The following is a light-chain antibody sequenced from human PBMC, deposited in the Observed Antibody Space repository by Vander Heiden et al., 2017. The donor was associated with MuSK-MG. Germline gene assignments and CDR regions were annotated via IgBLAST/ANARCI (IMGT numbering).Light chain of an antibody. Sequence: IQMTQSPSSLSASVGDRVTITCRASQSISSYLNWYQQKPGKAPKLLIYAASSLQSGVPSRFSGSGSGTDFTLTISSLQPEDFAAYYCQQSDSNPRFTFGQGTKLEIK. CDR3: QQSDSNPRFT. V-gene: IGKV1-39*01. CDR1: QSISSY. J-gene: IGKJ2*01. CDR2: AAS.